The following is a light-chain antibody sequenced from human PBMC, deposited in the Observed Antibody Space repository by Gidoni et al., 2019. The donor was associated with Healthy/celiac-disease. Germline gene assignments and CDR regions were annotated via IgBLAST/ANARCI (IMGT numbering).Light chain of an antibody. V-gene: IGKV1-39*01. CDR1: QSISSY. CDR2: AAS. Sequence: QKTESPSSLSASVGDRVTITCRASQSISSYLNWYQQKPGKAPKLLIYAASSLQSGVPSRFSGSGSGTDFTLTISSLQPEDFATYYCQQSYSTPPTFGQGTKVEIK. J-gene: IGKJ1*01. CDR3: QQSYSTPPT.